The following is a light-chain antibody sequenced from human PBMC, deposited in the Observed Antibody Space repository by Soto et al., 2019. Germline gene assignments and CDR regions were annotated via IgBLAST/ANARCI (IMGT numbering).Light chain of an antibody. CDR2: GTS. V-gene: IGKV3-15*01. CDR1: QSVNIN. Sequence: EIVMTQSPATLSVSPGERATLSCRASQSVNINLAWYQQKPGQAPRLLIYGTSTRATGVPARFSGSGSGTEFTLTISNLQSEDFAVYYCQQYASSPLTFGGGTKVELK. CDR3: QQYASSPLT. J-gene: IGKJ4*01.